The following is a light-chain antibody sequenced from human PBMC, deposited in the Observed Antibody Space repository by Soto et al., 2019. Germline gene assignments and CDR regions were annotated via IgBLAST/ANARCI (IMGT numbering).Light chain of an antibody. CDR3: PSWDDSLNGYV. Sequence: QSVLTQPPSASGTPGQRVTISCSGSSSNIGSNTLHWYQQLPGTSPKLLIYTNNQRPSGVPDRFSGAKSGTSGSLAIRGLQSEDEADYYCPSWDDSLNGYVFGTGTKVTVL. J-gene: IGLJ1*01. CDR2: TNN. V-gene: IGLV1-44*01. CDR1: SSNIGSNT.